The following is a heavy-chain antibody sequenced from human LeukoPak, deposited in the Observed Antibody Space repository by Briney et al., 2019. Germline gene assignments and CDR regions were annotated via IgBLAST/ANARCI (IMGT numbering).Heavy chain of an antibody. D-gene: IGHD3-22*01. J-gene: IGHJ4*02. Sequence: GASVKVSCKASGHTFTGYYMHWVRQAPGQGLEWMGWINPNSGGTNYAQKFQGWVTMTRDTSISTAYMELSRLRSDDTAVYYCARGEDYYDSSGYLDFDYWGQGTLVTVSS. CDR2: INPNSGGT. CDR1: GHTFTGYY. V-gene: IGHV1-2*04. CDR3: ARGEDYYDSSGYLDFDY.